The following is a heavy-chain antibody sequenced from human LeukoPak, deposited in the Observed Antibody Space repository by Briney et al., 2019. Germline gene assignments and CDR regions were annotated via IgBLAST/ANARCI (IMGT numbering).Heavy chain of an antibody. CDR2: ISFSGDNT. CDR1: GFSFSSYS. Sequence: PGGSLRLSCAASGFSFSSYSMSWVRQAPGKGLEWVSSISFSGDNTYYADSVKGRFTISRDNSKNTLYLQMNSLRVEDTAVYYCARDRGSGYDPGYFDYWGQGTLVTVSS. D-gene: IGHD5-12*01. V-gene: IGHV3-21*01. J-gene: IGHJ4*02. CDR3: ARDRGSGYDPGYFDY.